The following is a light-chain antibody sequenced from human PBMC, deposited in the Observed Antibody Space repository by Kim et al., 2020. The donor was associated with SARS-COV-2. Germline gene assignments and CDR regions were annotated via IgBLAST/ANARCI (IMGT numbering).Light chain of an antibody. CDR2: GAS. Sequence: DIQMTQSPSSVSASVGDSVTITCRASQGISRWLAWYQQKPGKAPKLLIYGASSLQSGVPSRFSGSGSGTDFTLTISSLQPEDFATYTCQQANSLPITFVQGARLEIK. CDR1: QGISRW. V-gene: IGKV1-12*01. CDR3: QQANSLPIT. J-gene: IGKJ5*01.